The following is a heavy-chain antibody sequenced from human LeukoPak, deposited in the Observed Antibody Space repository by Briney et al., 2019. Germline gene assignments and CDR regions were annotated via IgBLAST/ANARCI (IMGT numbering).Heavy chain of an antibody. CDR3: ARSITIFGLVIYYFDF. J-gene: IGHJ4*02. V-gene: IGHV3-23*01. CDR1: GFTFSTYS. Sequence: GGSLRLSCAASGFTFSTYSMTWVRQAPGKGLGWVSTIIGSDGKTYYADSVKGRCTISRDNSKNTLYLQMNSLGAEDTAVYYCARSITIFGLVIYYFDFWGQGTLVTVSS. D-gene: IGHD3-3*01. CDR2: IIGSDGKT.